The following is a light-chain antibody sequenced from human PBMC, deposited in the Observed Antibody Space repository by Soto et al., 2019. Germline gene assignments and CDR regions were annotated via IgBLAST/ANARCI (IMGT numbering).Light chain of an antibody. CDR2: DVS. Sequence: QSALTQPASVSGSPGQSITISCTGTSSDVGGYNYVSWYQQHTGKAPKVMLYDVSERPSGVPDRLSGSKSGNTASLTISGLQAEDEADYYCCSYAGSPRYVFGTGTKLTVL. CDR3: CSYAGSPRYV. J-gene: IGLJ1*01. V-gene: IGLV2-11*01. CDR1: SSDVGGYNY.